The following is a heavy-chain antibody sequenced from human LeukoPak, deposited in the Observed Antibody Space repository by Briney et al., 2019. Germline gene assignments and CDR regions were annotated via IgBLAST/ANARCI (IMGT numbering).Heavy chain of an antibody. V-gene: IGHV1-69*04. CDR2: INPILGIA. Sequence: ATVKVSCKASGGTFSSYAISWVRQAAGQGVERMGRINPILGIANYTQKFQGRVTITAHKSTSTAYMELSSQRSEDTAMSYCARDLFFDSSGYDDWGQGTLVTVSS. D-gene: IGHD3-22*01. CDR1: GGTFSSYA. J-gene: IGHJ4*02. CDR3: ARDLFFDSSGYDD.